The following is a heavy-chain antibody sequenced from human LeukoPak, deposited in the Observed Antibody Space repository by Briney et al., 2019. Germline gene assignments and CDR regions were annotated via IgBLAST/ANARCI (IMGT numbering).Heavy chain of an antibody. CDR3: ARELAVIYYYYYGMDV. V-gene: IGHV4-39*07. CDR1: GGSISSSSYY. J-gene: IGHJ6*02. Sequence: SETLSLTCTVSGGSISSSSYYWGWIRQPPGKGLEWIGSIYYSGSTYYNPSLKSRVTISVDTSKNQFSLKLSSVTAADTAVYYCARELAVIYYYYYGMDVWGQGTTVTVSS. D-gene: IGHD2-21*01. CDR2: IYYSGST.